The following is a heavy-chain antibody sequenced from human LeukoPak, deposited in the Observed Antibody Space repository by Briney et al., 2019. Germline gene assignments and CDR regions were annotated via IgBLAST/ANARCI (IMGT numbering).Heavy chain of an antibody. D-gene: IGHD3-16*01. CDR1: GYTFTSYY. CDR2: INPSGGST. J-gene: IGHJ4*02. CDR3: ARRYSYAYGYLDH. V-gene: IGHV1-46*01. Sequence: GASVKVSCKASGYTFTSYYMHWVRQAPGRGLEWMGIINPSGGSTSYAQKFQGRVTMTRDTSISTAYMELSSLRSDDTAVYYCARRYSYAYGYLDHWGQGTLVTVSS.